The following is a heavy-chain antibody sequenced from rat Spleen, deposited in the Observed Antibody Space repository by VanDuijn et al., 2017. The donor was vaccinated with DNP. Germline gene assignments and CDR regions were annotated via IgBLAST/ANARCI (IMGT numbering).Heavy chain of an antibody. Sequence: EVHLAESGGGLVQPGRSLKLSCAASGFTFSNYYMAWVRQAPKKGLEWVATISTSGSRTYYPDSVKGRFTNPRDNAKSSLYLQINSLKSEDTATYYCAKNSGYYFDYWGQGVMVTVSS. CDR3: AKNSGYYFDY. V-gene: IGHV5-25*01. CDR2: ISTSGSRT. J-gene: IGHJ2*01. CDR1: GFTFSNYY. D-gene: IGHD4-3*01.